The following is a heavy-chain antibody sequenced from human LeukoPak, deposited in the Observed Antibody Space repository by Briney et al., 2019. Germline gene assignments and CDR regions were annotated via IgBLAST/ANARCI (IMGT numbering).Heavy chain of an antibody. D-gene: IGHD6-13*01. CDR1: GGSFNDYF. CDR2: INHSGST. V-gene: IGHV4-34*01. J-gene: IGHJ4*02. CDR3: ARLGLYTSSWHRYYYFDY. Sequence: SETLSLTCGVHGGSFNDYFWTWIRQSPGKGLEWIGEINHSGSTSYNPSLKSRFTMSVDASKNQFSLRLSSVTAADTAVYYCARLGLYTSSWHRYYYFDYWGQGTLVTVSS.